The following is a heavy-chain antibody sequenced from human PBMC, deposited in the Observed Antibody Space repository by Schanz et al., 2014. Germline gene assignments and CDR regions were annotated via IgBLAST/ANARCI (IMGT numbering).Heavy chain of an antibody. V-gene: IGHV3-11*05. CDR1: GLTFSDYY. CDR3: ARDLISSGWYG. D-gene: IGHD6-19*01. Sequence: VQLVECGGGVVRPGGSLRLSCAASGLTFSDYYMSWIRQAPGKGLEWVSYISSSSSYTNYADSVKGRFTISRDNAKNSLYLQMNSLRVEDTAVYYCARDLISSGWYGWGQGTLVTVSS. J-gene: IGHJ4*02. CDR2: ISSSSSYT.